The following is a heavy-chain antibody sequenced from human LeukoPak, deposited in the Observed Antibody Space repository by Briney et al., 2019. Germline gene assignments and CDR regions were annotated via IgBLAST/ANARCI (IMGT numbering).Heavy chain of an antibody. CDR3: ARVLYSLDAFDI. Sequence: SETLSLTCTVSGVSISSHYWSWIRQPPGKGLEWIGYIYYSGSTNYNPSLKSRVTISVDTSKNQFSLKLSSVTAADTAVYYCARVLYSLDAFDIWGQGTMVTVSS. D-gene: IGHD5-18*01. CDR2: IYYSGST. CDR1: GVSISSHY. J-gene: IGHJ3*02. V-gene: IGHV4-59*11.